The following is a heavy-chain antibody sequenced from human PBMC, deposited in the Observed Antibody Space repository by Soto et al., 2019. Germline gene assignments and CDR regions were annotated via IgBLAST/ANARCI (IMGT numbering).Heavy chain of an antibody. Sequence: QVQLVESGGGVVQPGRSLRLSCAASGFTFSSYGMHWVRQAPGKGLEWVAVIWYDGSNKYYADSVKGRFTISRDNSKNTLYLQMNSLRAEDKAVYYCAREGAGGAVFDYWGQGTLVTVSS. D-gene: IGHD3-16*01. J-gene: IGHJ4*02. V-gene: IGHV3-33*01. CDR2: IWYDGSNK. CDR3: AREGAGGAVFDY. CDR1: GFTFSSYG.